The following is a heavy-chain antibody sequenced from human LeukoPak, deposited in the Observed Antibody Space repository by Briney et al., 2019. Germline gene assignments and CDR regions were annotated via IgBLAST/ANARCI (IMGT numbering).Heavy chain of an antibody. CDR2: IYTSGST. CDR1: GGSISSGSYY. J-gene: IGHJ6*03. CDR3: ARAATATVTTPHARYYYYYMDV. V-gene: IGHV4-61*02. Sequence: KPSETLSLTCTVSGGSISSGSYYWSWIRQPAGKGLEWIGRIYTSGSTNYNPSLKSRVTISVDTSKNQFSLKLSSVTAADTAVYYCARAATATVTTPHARYYYYYMDVWGKGTTVTVSS. D-gene: IGHD4-17*01.